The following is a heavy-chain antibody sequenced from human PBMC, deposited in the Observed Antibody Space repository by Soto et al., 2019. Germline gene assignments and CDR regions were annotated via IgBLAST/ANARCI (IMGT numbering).Heavy chain of an antibody. D-gene: IGHD2-15*01. CDR3: ATMGTPATGLYFLDY. CDR2: ISYSGST. CDR1: GGSISSGNYY. Sequence: QVQLQESGPGLVKPSQTLSLTCTVSGGSISSGNYYWSWIRQPPGKGLECIGFISYSGSTYYSTSLKSRVTLSVDTSSHQCTLNLSFVTAADKAVYYCATMGTPATGLYFLDYWGQGSLVAVSP. V-gene: IGHV4-30-4*01. J-gene: IGHJ4*02.